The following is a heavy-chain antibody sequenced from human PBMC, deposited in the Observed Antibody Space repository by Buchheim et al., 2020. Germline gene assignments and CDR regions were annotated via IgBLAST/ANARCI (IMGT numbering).Heavy chain of an antibody. J-gene: IGHJ4*02. CDR3: ARLLSWLLVGVANYFDY. CDR2: IYYSGST. V-gene: IGHV4-39*01. Sequence: QLQLQESGPGLVKPSETLSLTCTVSGGSISSSSYYWGWIRQPPGKGLEWIGSIYYSGSTYYNPSLKSRVTISVDTSKNQFSLKLSSVTAADTAVYYCARLLSWLLVGVANYFDYWGQGTL. CDR1: GGSISSSSYY. D-gene: IGHD3-3*01.